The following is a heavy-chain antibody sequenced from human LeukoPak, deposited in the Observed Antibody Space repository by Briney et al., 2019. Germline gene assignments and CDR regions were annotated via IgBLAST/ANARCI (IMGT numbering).Heavy chain of an antibody. CDR1: GGSISSGTYY. V-gene: IGHV4-30-2*01. CDR3: AREVIATSGPDY. J-gene: IGHJ4*02. Sequence: NPSETLSLTCTVSGGSISSGTYYWSWIRQPPGKGLEWIGYIYQSGSTYYTPSLRSRVTMSVDRSKNQFSLKVRSVTAADTAIYYCAREVIATSGPDYWGQGTLVIVSS. CDR2: IYQSGST. D-gene: IGHD6-13*01.